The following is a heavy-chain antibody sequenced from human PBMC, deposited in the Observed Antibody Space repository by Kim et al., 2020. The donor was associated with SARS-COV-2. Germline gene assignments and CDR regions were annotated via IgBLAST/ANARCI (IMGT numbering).Heavy chain of an antibody. CDR3: ARDPVVPAAIARVGWLDP. V-gene: IGHV4-4*07. J-gene: IGHJ5*02. Sequence: SETLSLTCTVSGGSISSYYWSWIRQPAGKGLEWIGRIYTSGSTDYNPSLKSRVTMSVDTSKNQFSLNLSSVTAADTAVYYCARDPVVPAAIARVGWLDPWGQGTLVTVSS. CDR2: IYTSGST. D-gene: IGHD2-2*01. CDR1: GGSISSYY.